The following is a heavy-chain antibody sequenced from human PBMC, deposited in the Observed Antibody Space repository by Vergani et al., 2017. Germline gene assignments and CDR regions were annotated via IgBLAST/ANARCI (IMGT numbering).Heavy chain of an antibody. D-gene: IGHD3-22*01. CDR1: GGSISSGGYY. J-gene: IGHJ6*02. V-gene: IGHV4-31*03. Sequence: QVQLQESGPGLVKPSQTLSLTCTVSGGSISSGGYYWSWIRQHPGKGLEWIGYIYYSGSTYYNPSLKSRVTISVDTSKNQFSLKLSSVTAADSAVYYCAGGDDSSGYPRGGMDVWGQRTTVTGSS. CDR3: AGGDDSSGYPRGGMDV. CDR2: IYYSGST.